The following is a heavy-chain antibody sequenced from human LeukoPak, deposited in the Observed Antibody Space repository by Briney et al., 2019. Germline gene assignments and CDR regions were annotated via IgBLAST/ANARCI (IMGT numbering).Heavy chain of an antibody. V-gene: IGHV4-4*07. D-gene: IGHD6-19*01. J-gene: IGHJ4*02. CDR2: IYTSGST. CDR1: GGSISSYY. Sequence: SETLSLTCTVSGGSISSYYWSWIRQPAGKGLEWIGRIYTSGSTNYNPSLKSRVTMSVDTSKNQFSLKLSSVTAADTAVYYCARVSSSGWYYGFDYWGQGTLVTASS. CDR3: ARVSSSGWYYGFDY.